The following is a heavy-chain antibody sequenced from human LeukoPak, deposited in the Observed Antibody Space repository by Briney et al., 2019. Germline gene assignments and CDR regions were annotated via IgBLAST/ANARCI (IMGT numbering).Heavy chain of an antibody. CDR3: ARGRGGSTLYYYYYMDV. D-gene: IGHD6-13*01. J-gene: IGHJ6*03. CDR1: GYRFTSYA. V-gene: IGHV7-4-1*02. Sequence: ASVKVSCKASGYRFTSYAMNWVRQAPGQGLEWMGWINTNTGNSTYAQGFTGQYVFSLDTSVSTAYLQISSLKAEDTAVYYCARGRGGSTLYYYYYMDVWGKGTTVTISS. CDR2: INTNTGNS.